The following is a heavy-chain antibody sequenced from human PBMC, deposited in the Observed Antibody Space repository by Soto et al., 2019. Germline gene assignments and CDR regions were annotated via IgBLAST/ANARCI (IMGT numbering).Heavy chain of an antibody. CDR3: ARPTLRLRSPQLVAAFDL. V-gene: IGHV5-51*01. CDR1: GYSFTSYW. CDR2: IYPGDSDT. Sequence: GESLKISCKGSGYSFTSYWIGWVRQMPGKGLEWMGIIYPGDSDTRSSPSFQGQFTISAVKSISTAYLQWCSLKASDTAMYCCARPTLRLRSPQLVAAFDLWGQGTMVTVSS. D-gene: IGHD6-6*01. J-gene: IGHJ3*01.